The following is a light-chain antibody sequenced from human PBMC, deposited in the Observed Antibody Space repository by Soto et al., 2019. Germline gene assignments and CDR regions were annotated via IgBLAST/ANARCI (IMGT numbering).Light chain of an antibody. V-gene: IGKV1-5*03. CDR2: QAS. Sequence: DIQMTPSPFPPSASVGDRGTLNCRPSQSIDSWLAWFQQKPGKAPNLLIYQASGLQSGVPSRFSGRGSGTEFTLTISSLQPDDFATYYCQQYNSYWTFGQGTKVDIK. CDR1: QSIDSW. J-gene: IGKJ1*01. CDR3: QQYNSYWT.